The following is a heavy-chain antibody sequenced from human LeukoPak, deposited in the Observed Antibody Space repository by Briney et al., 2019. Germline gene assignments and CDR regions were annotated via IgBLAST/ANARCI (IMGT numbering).Heavy chain of an antibody. Sequence: PSETLSLTCTVSGGSISGSSYYWGWIRQPPGKGLEWIGSIYYSGSTYYNPSLKSRVTISVDASKNQFSLKLNSVTATDTAVYYCARAEYAGYYYYGMDVWGQGTTVTVSS. V-gene: IGHV4-39*01. CDR3: ARAEYAGYYYYGMDV. D-gene: IGHD2-2*01. CDR2: IYYSGST. J-gene: IGHJ6*02. CDR1: GGSISGSSYY.